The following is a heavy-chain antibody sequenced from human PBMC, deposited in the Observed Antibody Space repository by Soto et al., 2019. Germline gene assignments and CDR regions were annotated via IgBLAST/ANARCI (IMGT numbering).Heavy chain of an antibody. Sequence: QVQLVQSGAEVKKPGASVKVSCKASGYTFTSYGISWVRQAPGQGLEWMGWISAYNGNTNYAQKLQGRVTMTTDTTTSTAYMELRSLRSDDTAMYYCARDGVLRFLEWKPQNWFDPCGQVHLVTVSS. D-gene: IGHD3-3*01. J-gene: IGHJ5*01. V-gene: IGHV1-18*01. CDR3: ARDGVLRFLEWKPQNWFDP. CDR1: GYTFTSYG. CDR2: ISAYNGNT.